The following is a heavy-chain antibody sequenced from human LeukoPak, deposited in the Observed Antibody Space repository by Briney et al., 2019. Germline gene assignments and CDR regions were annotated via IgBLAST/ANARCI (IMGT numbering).Heavy chain of an antibody. CDR1: AYSFSSYW. CDR3: ASGYSSSPGTFDY. CDR2: IYPDDSDT. V-gene: IGHV5-51*01. D-gene: IGHD6-13*01. Sequence: GESLKISCQGSAYSFSSYWLGWVRQMPGKGLEWVGIIYPDDSDTRYSPSFQGQVTISADKSISTAYLQWSSLKASDTAMYYCASGYSSSPGTFDYWGQGTLVTVSS. J-gene: IGHJ4*02.